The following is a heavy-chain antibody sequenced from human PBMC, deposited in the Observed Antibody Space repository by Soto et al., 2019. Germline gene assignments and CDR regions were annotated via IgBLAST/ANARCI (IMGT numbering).Heavy chain of an antibody. D-gene: IGHD4-17*01. CDR1: GFDFSNYW. J-gene: IGHJ5*02. CDR3: ARDQTTGDWFDA. CDR2: INGDGSDI. Sequence: GGSLRLSCGASGFDFSNYWMHWVRQAPGKGLVWVSRINGDGSDIKYADSVKGRFTISRDNAKNTVYLQMNSLRADDTAVYYCARDQTTGDWFDAWGQGALVTVSS. V-gene: IGHV3-74*03.